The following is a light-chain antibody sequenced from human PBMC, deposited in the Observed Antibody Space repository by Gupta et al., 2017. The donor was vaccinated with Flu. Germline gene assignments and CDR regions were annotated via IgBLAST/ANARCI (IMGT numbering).Light chain of an antibody. V-gene: IGKV1-5*03. Sequence: DIQMTQSPSTLSASVGDRVTITCRASQSISSGLAWYQQKPGKAPKLLIYKASSLESGVPSRFSGSGSGTEFTLTIISLQPDDFATYYCQQYNSYSPVTFGGGTKVEIK. CDR3: QQYNSYSPVT. J-gene: IGKJ4*01. CDR1: QSISSG. CDR2: KAS.